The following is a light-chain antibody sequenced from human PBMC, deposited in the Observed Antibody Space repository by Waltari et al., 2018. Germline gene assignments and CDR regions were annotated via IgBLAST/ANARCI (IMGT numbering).Light chain of an antibody. CDR1: QSISGY. V-gene: IGKV1-39*01. CDR3: QQSYRTPPLT. J-gene: IGKJ4*01. Sequence: DIQMTQSPSSLSASVGDRVTLTCRASQSISGYLNWYQQKPGKAPKVLIHATSSLQSGVPSRFSGSGSGTDFTLTITSLQPEDFATYYCQQSYRTPPLTFGGGTKVEIK. CDR2: ATS.